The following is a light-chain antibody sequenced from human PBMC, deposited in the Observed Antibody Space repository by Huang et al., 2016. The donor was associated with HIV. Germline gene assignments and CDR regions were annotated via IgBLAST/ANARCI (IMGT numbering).Light chain of an antibody. V-gene: IGKV3-11*01. CDR2: DAS. J-gene: IGKJ4*01. CDR1: QSADNY. Sequence: IVLTQSPATLSWYPGERVTLACRASQSADNYIAWYQQKPGQSPKLLIYDASNRAAGIPVRFSGSVSGTDFSLTISSLESEDLAVYYCQQRAKGISFGGGTKLEFK. CDR3: QQRAKGIS.